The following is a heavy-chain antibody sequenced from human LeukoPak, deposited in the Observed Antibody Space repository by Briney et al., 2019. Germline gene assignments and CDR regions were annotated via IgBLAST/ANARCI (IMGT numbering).Heavy chain of an antibody. V-gene: IGHV3-48*03. CDR1: GFMFSSYE. D-gene: IGHD3-22*01. Sequence: GGSLRLSCAASGFMFSSYEMNWVRQAPGKGLEWVSYIRSRGGTIYYADSVKGRFTISRDNAKNSLYLQMNSLRAEDTAVYYCARATYYYDSSGYRDDAFDIWGQGTMVTVSS. CDR2: IRSRGGTI. CDR3: ARATYYYDSSGYRDDAFDI. J-gene: IGHJ3*02.